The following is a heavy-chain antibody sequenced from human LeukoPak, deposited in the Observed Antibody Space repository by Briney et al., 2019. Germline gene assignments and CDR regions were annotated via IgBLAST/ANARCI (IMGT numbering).Heavy chain of an antibody. CDR2: INWSGGDT. J-gene: IGHJ4*02. D-gene: IGHD5-18*01. Sequence: GGSLRLSCAASGFTFDDYGMSWVRQAPGKGVEWVSGINWSGGDTGYADSVKGGFTISRDNAKNSLYLQMNSLRAEDTALYYCARSPKIYYRYGFDYWGPGTLVTVSS. CDR3: ARSPKIYYRYGFDY. CDR1: GFTFDDYG. V-gene: IGHV3-20*04.